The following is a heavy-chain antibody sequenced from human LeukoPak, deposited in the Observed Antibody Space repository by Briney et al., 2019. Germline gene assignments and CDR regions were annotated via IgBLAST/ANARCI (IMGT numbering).Heavy chain of an antibody. CDR1: GFTFSSYS. J-gene: IGHJ6*02. Sequence: GGSLRLSCAASGFTFSSYSMNWVRQAPGKGLEWVSSISSSSSYIYYADSVKGRFTISRDNAKNSLYLQMNSLRAEDTAVYYCAAGIQLWFNYYGMDVWGQETTVTVSS. CDR3: AAGIQLWFNYYGMDV. CDR2: ISSSSSYI. D-gene: IGHD5-18*01. V-gene: IGHV3-21*01.